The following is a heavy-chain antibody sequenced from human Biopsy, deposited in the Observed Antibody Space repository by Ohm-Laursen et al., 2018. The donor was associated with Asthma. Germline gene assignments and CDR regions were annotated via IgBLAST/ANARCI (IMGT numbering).Heavy chain of an antibody. CDR3: ARGPELDV. J-gene: IGHJ6*02. CDR1: PGSFSGFF. V-gene: IGHV4-34*01. Sequence: SEALSLTCDVYPGSFSGFFWTWIRQPPGKGLEGIGETNERGVTNNNPSLKSRVIISIDTYWNRVSLKLTSVTAADTAVYYCARGPELDVWGQGTTVTVSS. CDR2: TNERGVT.